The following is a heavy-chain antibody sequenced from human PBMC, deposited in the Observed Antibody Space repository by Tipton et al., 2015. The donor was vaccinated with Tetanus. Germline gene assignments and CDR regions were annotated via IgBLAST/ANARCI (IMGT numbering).Heavy chain of an antibody. CDR3: ARRSYCTSTRCFDAFDL. CDR1: GASFSDYY. CDR2: INHSGNT. J-gene: IGHJ3*01. Sequence: TLSLTCAVYGASFSDYYWSWIRQAPGKGLEWIGEINHSGNTNHNPSLKSRVTLSVDTSKNQFSLQLRSVTAADTAVYYCARRSYCTSTRCFDAFDLWGPGTRVTVSS. D-gene: IGHD2-8*01. V-gene: IGHV4-34*01.